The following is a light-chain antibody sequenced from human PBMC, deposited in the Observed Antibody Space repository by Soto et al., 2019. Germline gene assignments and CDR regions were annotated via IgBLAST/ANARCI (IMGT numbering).Light chain of an antibody. CDR2: ANS. Sequence: QSVLTQPPSVSGAPGQRVTSSCTGSSSNIGAGFEVHWYQHLPRAAPKLLIYANSNRPSGVPDRFSGSKSGNSASLAITGLQAEDEADYYCQSYDSSLIGSVFGGGTKVTVL. CDR1: SSNIGAGFE. CDR3: QSYDSSLIGSV. V-gene: IGLV1-40*01. J-gene: IGLJ2*01.